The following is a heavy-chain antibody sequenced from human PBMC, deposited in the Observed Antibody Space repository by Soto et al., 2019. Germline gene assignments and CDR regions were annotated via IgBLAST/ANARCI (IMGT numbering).Heavy chain of an antibody. J-gene: IGHJ6*02. Sequence: GGSLRLSCAASGFTFGSYGLHWVRQAPGKGLEWVSLISYGGSNKYYADSVKGRVSISRDSSKNMLYLQMYNLRPEDTAVYYCARDRGSGSDTDGYGMDVWGLGTTVTVSS. CDR3: ARDRGSGSDTDGYGMDV. V-gene: IGHV3-30-3*01. CDR2: ISYGGSNK. CDR1: GFTFGSYG. D-gene: IGHD3-10*01.